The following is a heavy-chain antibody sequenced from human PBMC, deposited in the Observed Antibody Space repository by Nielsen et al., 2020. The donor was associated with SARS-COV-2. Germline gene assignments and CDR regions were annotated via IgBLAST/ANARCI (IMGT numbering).Heavy chain of an antibody. D-gene: IGHD4-17*01. CDR3: ARVGFYGDPEYLDY. V-gene: IGHV3-7*01. CDR2: IKLDGSET. J-gene: IGHJ4*02. CDR1: GFHIRGYW. Sequence: GGSLRLSCVVSGFHIRGYWMTWVRQAPGKGLEWVGNIKLDGSETYYVDSVKGRFTTARDNARNTLYLQMNSLRVEDTAVYYCARVGFYGDPEYLDYWGPGTLVTVSS.